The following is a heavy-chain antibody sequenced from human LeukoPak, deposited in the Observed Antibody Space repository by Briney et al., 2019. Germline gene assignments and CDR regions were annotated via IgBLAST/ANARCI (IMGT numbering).Heavy chain of an antibody. J-gene: IGHJ4*02. D-gene: IGHD3-16*01. V-gene: IGHV3-74*01. CDR3: ARAKHDYVWGSYGYFDY. CDR2: INSDGSST. CDR1: GFTFSGYW. Sequence: QAGGSLRLSCAASGFTFSGYWMHWVRQAPGKGLVWVSRINSDGSSTSYADSVKGRFTISRDNAKNTLYLQMNSLRAEDTAVYYCARAKHDYVWGSYGYFDYWGQGTLVTVSS.